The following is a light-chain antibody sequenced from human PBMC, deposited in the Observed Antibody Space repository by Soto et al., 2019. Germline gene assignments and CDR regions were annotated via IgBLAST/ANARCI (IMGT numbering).Light chain of an antibody. J-gene: IGKJ5*01. V-gene: IGKV3-15*01. CDR2: GAS. CDR3: QQYNIWSSIT. Sequence: EIVMTQSPATQSVSPGERASLSCRASQSISSKVGWYQQKPGQAPRLLIYGASTRATGVPPRFSGSGSGTEFTLTISSLQSEDFAVYYCQQYNIWSSITFGQGTRLEIK. CDR1: QSISSK.